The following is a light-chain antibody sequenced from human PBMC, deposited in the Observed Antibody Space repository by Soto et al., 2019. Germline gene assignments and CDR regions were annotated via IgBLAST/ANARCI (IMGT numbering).Light chain of an antibody. CDR1: SSDVGYNY. CDR3: TSYTSDSTLYV. J-gene: IGLJ1*01. V-gene: IGLV2-14*01. CDR2: EVT. Sequence: QSALTQPASVSGSLGQSITIPCTGSSSDVGYNYVSWYQHHPGEAPKLIIYEVTNRPSGVSNRFSGSKSGNTASLTISGLQAEDEADYYCTSYTSDSTLYVFGTGTKVTVL.